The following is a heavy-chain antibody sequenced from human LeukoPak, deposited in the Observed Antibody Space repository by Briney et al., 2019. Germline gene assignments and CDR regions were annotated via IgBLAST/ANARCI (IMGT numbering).Heavy chain of an antibody. V-gene: IGHV3-23*01. Sequence: QAGGSLRLSCAASGFTFSSYAMTWVRQAPGKGLAWVSAISGSGHNTYYADSVKGRFTISRDNSKNTVYLQMNSLRAEDTALYYCAKWREGTMVYFDYWGQGTLVTVSS. CDR1: GFTFSSYA. CDR3: AKWREGTMVYFDY. J-gene: IGHJ4*02. CDR2: ISGSGHNT. D-gene: IGHD3-10*01.